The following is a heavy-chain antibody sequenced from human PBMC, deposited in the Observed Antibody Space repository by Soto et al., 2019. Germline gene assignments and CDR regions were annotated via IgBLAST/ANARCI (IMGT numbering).Heavy chain of an antibody. Sequence: SETLSLTCSVSGGSISSSTYYWGWIRQPPGKGLEWIGSLYYSGGTYYNPSLESRVSIAVDTSKNQFSLRLIAVTAADTAVYYCARGLKYYDFWSGNTILVTCFAPWGQGTLVTVSS. J-gene: IGHJ5*02. V-gene: IGHV4-39*01. CDR3: ARGLKYYDFWSGNTILVTCFAP. CDR2: LYYSGGT. CDR1: GGSISSSTYY. D-gene: IGHD3-3*01.